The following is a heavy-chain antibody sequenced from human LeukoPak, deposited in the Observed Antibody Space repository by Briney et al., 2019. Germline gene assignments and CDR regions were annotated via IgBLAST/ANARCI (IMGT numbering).Heavy chain of an antibody. J-gene: IGHJ6*02. V-gene: IGHV3-21*01. CDR1: GFTFSSYS. CDR2: ISSSSSYI. CDR3: ALHSGYDPLAGYYYGMDV. D-gene: IGHD5-12*01. Sequence: GGSLRLSCAASGFTFSSYSMNWVRQAPGKGLEWVSSISSSSSYIYYADSVKGRFTISRDNAKNSLYLQMNSLRAEDTAVYYCALHSGYDPLAGYYYGMDVWGQGTTVTVSS.